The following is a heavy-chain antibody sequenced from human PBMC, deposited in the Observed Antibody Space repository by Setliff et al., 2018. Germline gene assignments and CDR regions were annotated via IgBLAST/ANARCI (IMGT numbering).Heavy chain of an antibody. CDR2: IYHSGST. CDR3: ARGKVLYDYVWGSYRYEDYYYGMDV. J-gene: IGHJ6*02. CDR1: GGSISSSNW. D-gene: IGHD3-16*02. Sequence: TSETLSLTCAVSGGSISSSNWWSWVRQPPGKGLEWIGEIYHSGSTNYNPSLKSRVTISVDKSKNQFSLKLSSVTAADTAVYYCARGKVLYDYVWGSYRYEDYYYGMDVWGQGTTVTVSS. V-gene: IGHV4-4*02.